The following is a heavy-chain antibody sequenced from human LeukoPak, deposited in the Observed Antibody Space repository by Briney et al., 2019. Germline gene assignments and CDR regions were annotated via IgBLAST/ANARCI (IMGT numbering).Heavy chain of an antibody. CDR2: IYYSGST. V-gene: IGHV4-59*06. D-gene: IGHD3-16*01. Sequence: SETLSLTCSVSGGSINSYYWSWIRQHPGKGLEWIGYIYYSGSTYYNPSLKSRVTISVDTSKNQFSLKLSSVTAADTAVYYCARAGISYFHGGFDYWGQGTLVTVSS. CDR1: GGSINSYY. J-gene: IGHJ4*02. CDR3: ARAGISYFHGGFDY.